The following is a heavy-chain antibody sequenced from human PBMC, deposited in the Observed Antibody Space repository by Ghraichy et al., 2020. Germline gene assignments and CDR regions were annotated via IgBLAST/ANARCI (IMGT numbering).Heavy chain of an antibody. V-gene: IGHV3-11*01. CDR3: ARPILTLGDYAFDY. D-gene: IGHD4-17*01. J-gene: IGHJ4*02. CDR1: GFTFSDYH. CDR2: ISSGGTTI. Sequence: GGSLRLSCAASGFTFSDYHMSWIRQTPGKGLEWISYISSGGTTINYGDSVKGRFTISRDNAKNSLYLQMNSLRAEDTAVYYCARPILTLGDYAFDYWGQGTLVTVSS.